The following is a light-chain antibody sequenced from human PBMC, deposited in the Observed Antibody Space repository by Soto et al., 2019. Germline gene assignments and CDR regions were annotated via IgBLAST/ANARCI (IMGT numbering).Light chain of an antibody. CDR2: GAS. Sequence: EIVLTQSPGTLSLSPGERATLSCRASQSVSSSYLAWYQQKHGQAPRLLIYGASSRATGIPDRFSGSGSGTDFTLTISRLEPEEVAVYYWHQYESSPLTFGGGTKMEIK. J-gene: IGKJ4*02. CDR1: QSVSSSY. CDR3: HQYESSPLT. V-gene: IGKV3-20*01.